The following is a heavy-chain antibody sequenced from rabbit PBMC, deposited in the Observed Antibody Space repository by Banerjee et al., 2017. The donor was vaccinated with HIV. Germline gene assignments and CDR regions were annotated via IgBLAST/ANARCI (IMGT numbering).Heavy chain of an antibody. V-gene: IGHV1S40*01. J-gene: IGHJ4*01. D-gene: IGHD1-1*01. CDR3: ASSGDYGGYDL. Sequence: VRQAPGKGLEWIACIYAGDGNTYYASWAKGRFTISKTSSTTVTLQMTSLTAADTATYFCASSGDYGGYDLWGPGTLVTVS. CDR2: IYAGDGNT.